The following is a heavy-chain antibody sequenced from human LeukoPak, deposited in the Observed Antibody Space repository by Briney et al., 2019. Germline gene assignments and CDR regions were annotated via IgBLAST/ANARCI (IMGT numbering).Heavy chain of an antibody. V-gene: IGHV4-61*01. CDR2: IHYSGTT. D-gene: IGHD3-9*01. CDR1: GDSVRSGNYY. Sequence: SETLSLTCTVSGDSVRSGNYYWTWIRQPPGKGLEWIGYIHYSGTTNYSPSFKSRVTMSVDTSKNQFSLKLNSVTAADTAVYYCARTDYDILTGYPYYFDYWGQGTLVTVSS. J-gene: IGHJ4*02. CDR3: ARTDYDILTGYPYYFDY.